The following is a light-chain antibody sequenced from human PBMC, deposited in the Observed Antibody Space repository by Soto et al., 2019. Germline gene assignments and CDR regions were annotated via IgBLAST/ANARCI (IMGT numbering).Light chain of an antibody. Sequence: EIVMTQSPDTLSVSPGERATLSCRASQSVSSNLAWYLQKPGQAPRLLIYGASTRATGIPARFSGSGSGTEFTLTISSLQSEDFAVYYCQQYNNWPPTCGQGTKVEIK. CDR1: QSVSSN. CDR3: QQYNNWPPT. J-gene: IGKJ1*01. CDR2: GAS. V-gene: IGKV3-15*01.